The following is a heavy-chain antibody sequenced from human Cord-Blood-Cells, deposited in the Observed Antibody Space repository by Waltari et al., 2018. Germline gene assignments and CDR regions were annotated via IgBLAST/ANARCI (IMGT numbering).Heavy chain of an antibody. CDR2: IYYSGST. CDR3: ARGGDYWFDP. CDR1: GGSLSSYY. J-gene: IGHJ5*02. V-gene: IGHV4-59*08. Sequence: QVQLQESGSGLVKPSETLSLTCTVSGGSLSSYYWSWIRQPPGKGLEWIGYIYYSGSTNYNPSLKSRVTISVDTSKNQFSLKLSSVTAADTAVYYCARGGDYWFDPWGQGTLVTVSS. D-gene: IGHD4-17*01.